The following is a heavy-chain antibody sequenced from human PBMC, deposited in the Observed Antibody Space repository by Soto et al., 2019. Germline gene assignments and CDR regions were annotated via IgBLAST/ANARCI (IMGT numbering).Heavy chain of an antibody. J-gene: IGHJ4*02. Sequence: SETLSLTCTGSGGSISRYYWSWIRQPPGKGLEWIGYIYYSGSTNYNPSLKSRVTISVDTSKNQFSLKLSSVTAADTAVYYCARDYYGSGSYVFDYWGQGTLVTVSS. CDR2: IYYSGST. D-gene: IGHD3-10*01. CDR1: GGSISRYY. CDR3: ARDYYGSGSYVFDY. V-gene: IGHV4-59*01.